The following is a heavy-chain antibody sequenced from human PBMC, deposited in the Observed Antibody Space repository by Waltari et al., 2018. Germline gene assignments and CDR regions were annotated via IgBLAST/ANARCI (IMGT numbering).Heavy chain of an antibody. D-gene: IGHD2-2*01. CDR2: IYYSGST. CDR1: GGSISSSSYY. J-gene: IGHJ5*02. Sequence: QLQLQESGPGLVKPSETLSLTCTVSGGSISSSSYYWGWLRPPPGQGLGWIGSIYYSGSTYDNPSLKGRVTISVDTSKNQFSLKLSSVTAADTAVYYCARRGPVPAATWRLNWFDPWGQGTLVTVST. V-gene: IGHV4-39*01. CDR3: ARRGPVPAATWRLNWFDP.